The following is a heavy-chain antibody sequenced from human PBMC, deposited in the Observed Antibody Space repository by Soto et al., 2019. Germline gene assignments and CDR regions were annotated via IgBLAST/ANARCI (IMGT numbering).Heavy chain of an antibody. D-gene: IGHD3-9*01. V-gene: IGHV4-59*01. CDR3: ARDTYYQSSGYFEDWFDP. J-gene: IGHJ5*02. CDR2: VSDMGVT. CDR1: GGSISKYY. Sequence: SETLSLTCTVSGGSISKYYWSWIRQPPWKGLEWIGYVSDMGVTNYNPSLKSRVTISVDMSRNQISLKMTSVSAADTAVYYCARDTYYQSSGYFEDWFDPWGQGTLVTVSS.